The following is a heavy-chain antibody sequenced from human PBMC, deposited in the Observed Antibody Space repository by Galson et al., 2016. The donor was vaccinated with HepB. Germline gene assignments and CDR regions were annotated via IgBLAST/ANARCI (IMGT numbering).Heavy chain of an antibody. CDR3: AGLLVPAASYYPYYGMDV. D-gene: IGHD2-2*01. CDR2: ISSSSSTI. Sequence: SLRLSCAASGFSFSTYNMNWVRQAPGKGLEWVSYISSSSSTIYYADSVKGRFTISRDNAKNPLYLQMNSLGAEDTAVYYCAGLLVPAASYYPYYGMDVWGQGTTVTVSS. V-gene: IGHV3-48*01. J-gene: IGHJ6*02. CDR1: GFSFSTYN.